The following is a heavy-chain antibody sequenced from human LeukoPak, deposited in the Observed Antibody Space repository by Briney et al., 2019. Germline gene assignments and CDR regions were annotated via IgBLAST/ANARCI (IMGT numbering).Heavy chain of an antibody. Sequence: GGSLRLSCTASGFTFSSYAMSWVRQAPGKGLEWVSAISGSGGSTYYADYVKGRFTIYRDNSKNTLYLQMNSLRAEDTAVYYCAKDPNYYDSSGYYHDAFDIWGQGTMVTVSS. J-gene: IGHJ3*02. D-gene: IGHD3-22*01. CDR2: ISGSGGST. CDR3: AKDPNYYDSSGYYHDAFDI. V-gene: IGHV3-23*01. CDR1: GFTFSSYA.